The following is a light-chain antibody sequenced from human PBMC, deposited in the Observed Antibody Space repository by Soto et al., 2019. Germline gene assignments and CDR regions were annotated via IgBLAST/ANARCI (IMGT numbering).Light chain of an antibody. Sequence: QTVVTQEPSFSVSPGGTVTLTCGLSSGSVSTSYYPSWYQQTPGQAPRTLIHSTNTRSSGVPDRFSGSILGNKAALTITGAQAGDESDYYCVLYMGSGVVVFGGGTKLTVL. CDR2: STN. CDR3: VLYMGSGVVV. J-gene: IGLJ3*02. CDR1: SGSVSTSYY. V-gene: IGLV8-61*01.